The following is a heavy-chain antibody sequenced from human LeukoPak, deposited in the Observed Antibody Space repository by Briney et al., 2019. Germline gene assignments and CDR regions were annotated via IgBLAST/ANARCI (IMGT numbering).Heavy chain of an antibody. J-gene: IGHJ4*02. Sequence: GGSLRLSCAASGFTFSSYSMNLVRQAPGKGLEWVSYISSSSSTIYYADSVKRRFTISRDNAKNSLYLQMYSLSDEDTAVYYCAKLYVGSDYWGQGTLVTVSS. D-gene: IGHD3-16*01. V-gene: IGHV3-48*02. CDR1: GFTFSSYS. CDR3: AKLYVGSDY. CDR2: ISSSSSTI.